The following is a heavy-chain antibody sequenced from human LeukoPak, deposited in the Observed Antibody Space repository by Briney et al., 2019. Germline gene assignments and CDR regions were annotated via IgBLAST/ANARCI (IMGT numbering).Heavy chain of an antibody. V-gene: IGHV4-34*01. Sequence: SETLSLTCAVYGGSFSGYYWSWICQPPGKGLEWIGEINHSGSTNYNPSLKSRVTISVDTSKNQFSLKLSSVTAADTAVYYCAREWSPYYMDVWGKGTTVTVSS. CDR1: GGSFSGYY. CDR2: INHSGST. J-gene: IGHJ6*03. D-gene: IGHD1-26*01. CDR3: AREWSPYYMDV.